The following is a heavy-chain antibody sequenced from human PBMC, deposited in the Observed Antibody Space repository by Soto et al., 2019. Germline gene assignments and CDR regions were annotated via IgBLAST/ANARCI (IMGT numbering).Heavy chain of an antibody. CDR3: AKESHSSSWYSDWFDP. CDR2: ISYDGSNK. V-gene: IGHV3-30*18. D-gene: IGHD6-13*01. J-gene: IGHJ5*02. Sequence: QVQLVESGGGVVQPGRSLRLSCAASGFTFSSYGMHLVRQAPGKGLVWVAVISYDGSNKYYADSVNGRFTISRDNSKNTLYLQMNSLRAEDTAVYYCAKESHSSSWYSDWFDPWGQGTLGTVSS. CDR1: GFTFSSYG.